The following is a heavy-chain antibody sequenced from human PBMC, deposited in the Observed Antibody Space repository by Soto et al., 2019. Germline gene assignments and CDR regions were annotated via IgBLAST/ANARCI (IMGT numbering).Heavy chain of an antibody. J-gene: IGHJ6*03. CDR2: INLSGGST. CDR3: ARGYDFWSGSYYMDV. CDR1: GYTFTSYY. D-gene: IGHD3-3*01. Sequence: QVQLVQSGAEVKKPGASVKVSCKASGYTFTSYYMPWVRQAPGQGLEWMGIINLSGGSTSYAQKFQGRVTMTRDTSTSTVYMELSSLRSEDTAVYYCARGYDFWSGSYYMDVWGKGTTVTVSS. V-gene: IGHV1-46*03.